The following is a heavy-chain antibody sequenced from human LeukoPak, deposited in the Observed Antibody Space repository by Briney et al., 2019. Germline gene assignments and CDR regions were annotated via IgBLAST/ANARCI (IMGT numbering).Heavy chain of an antibody. Sequence: ASVKVSCKASGYTFTSYDINWVRQAPGQGLEWMGWINPNSGGTNYAQKFQGRVTTTRDTSISTAYMELSRLRSDDTAVYFCARALSGNLAYWGQGTLVTVSS. CDR3: ARALSGNLAY. D-gene: IGHD1-1*01. J-gene: IGHJ4*02. CDR2: INPNSGGT. V-gene: IGHV1-2*02. CDR1: GYTFTSYD.